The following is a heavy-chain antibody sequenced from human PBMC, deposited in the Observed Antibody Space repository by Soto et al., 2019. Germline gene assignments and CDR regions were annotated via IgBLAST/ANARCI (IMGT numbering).Heavy chain of an antibody. CDR3: AKDSTRYSPRPTTGSTWYGMDV. V-gene: IGHV3-30*18. D-gene: IGHD1-1*01. J-gene: IGHJ6*02. CDR1: GFTFSSYV. Sequence: QVQLVESGGGVVQPGRSLRLSCAASGFTFSSYVMHWVRQAPGKGLEWVAVISYDGSNKYYADSVKGRFTISRDNSKNTLYLQMNSLRAEDTAVYYCAKDSTRYSPRPTTGSTWYGMDVWGQGTTVTVS. CDR2: ISYDGSNK.